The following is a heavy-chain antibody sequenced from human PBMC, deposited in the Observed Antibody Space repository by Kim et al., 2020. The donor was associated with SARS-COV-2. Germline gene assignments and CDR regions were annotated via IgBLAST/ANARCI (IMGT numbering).Heavy chain of an antibody. CDR1: GFTFSSYA. J-gene: IGHJ4*02. CDR3: AKDRRYSYGTPSEFDY. D-gene: IGHD5-18*01. CDR2: ISGSGGST. Sequence: GGSLRLSCAASGFTFSSYAMSWVRQAPGKGLEWVSAISGSGGSTYYADSVKGRFTISRDNSKNTLYLQMNSLRAEDTAVYYCAKDRRYSYGTPSEFDYWGQGTLVTVSS. V-gene: IGHV3-23*01.